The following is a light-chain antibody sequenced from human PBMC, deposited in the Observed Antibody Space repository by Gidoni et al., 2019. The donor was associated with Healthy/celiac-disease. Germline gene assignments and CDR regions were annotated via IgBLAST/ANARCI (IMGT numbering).Light chain of an antibody. J-gene: IGLJ2*01. V-gene: IGLV2-14*01. Sequence: QSALTQPACVSGSPGQSITISCTGTSSDGGGYNYVSWYQQHPGKAPKLMFSEVSNRPSGVSNRFSGSKSGNTASLTISGLQAEDEADYYCSSDTSSSTVVFGGGTKLTVL. CDR3: SSDTSSSTVV. CDR1: SSDGGGYNY. CDR2: EVS.